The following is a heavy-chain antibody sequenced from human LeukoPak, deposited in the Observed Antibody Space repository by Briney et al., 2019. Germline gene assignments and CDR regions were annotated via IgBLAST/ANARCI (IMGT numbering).Heavy chain of an antibody. J-gene: IGHJ5*02. CDR3: ARVGPAAYSVWFDP. CDR1: GGSFSGYY. D-gene: IGHD2-2*01. CDR2: INHSGST. Sequence: SSETLSLTCAVYGGSFSGYYWSWIRQPPGKGLEWIGEINHSGSTNYNPSLKSRVTISVDTSKNQFSLKLSSVTAADTAVYYCARVGPAAYSVWFDPWGQGTLVTVSS. V-gene: IGHV4-34*01.